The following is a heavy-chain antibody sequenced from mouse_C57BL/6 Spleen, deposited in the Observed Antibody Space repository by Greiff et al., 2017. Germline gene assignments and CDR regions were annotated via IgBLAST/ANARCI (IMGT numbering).Heavy chain of an antibody. CDR2: IYPYDSEH. D-gene: IGHD1-1*01. CDR1: GYTFTSYW. Sequence: VQLQQPGAELVRPGSSVKLSCKASGYTFTSYWMDWVKQRHGPGLEWIGNIYPYDSEHHYNQKFKDKAPLTVDTSSSTAYMPLSRLTAEDSAVYYWARVGSSYDWYFEFWGTGTTVTVSS. J-gene: IGHJ1*03. CDR3: ARVGSSYDWYFEF. V-gene: IGHV1-61*01.